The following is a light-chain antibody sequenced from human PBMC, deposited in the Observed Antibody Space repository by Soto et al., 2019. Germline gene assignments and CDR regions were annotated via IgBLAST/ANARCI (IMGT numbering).Light chain of an antibody. Sequence: IVMTQSPATLSVSPWGRATLSCRASQSISDTLAWYQQKPGQAPRLLIHGASTRAPGFPARFSGSGSGTDFTLTISSLEPEDFAVYYCQQRSNWPITFGQGTRLEIK. J-gene: IGKJ5*01. V-gene: IGKV3-15*01. CDR3: QQRSNWPIT. CDR1: QSISDT. CDR2: GAS.